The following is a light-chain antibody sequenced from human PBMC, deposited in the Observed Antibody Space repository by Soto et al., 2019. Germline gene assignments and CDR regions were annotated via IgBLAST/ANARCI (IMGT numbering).Light chain of an antibody. CDR3: QQANSFPWT. V-gene: IGKV3-15*01. CDR1: LSVSSD. CDR2: RAF. J-gene: IGKJ1*01. Sequence: EIVMPQSPATLSLSPGERATLSCRASLSVSSDLAWYRQKPGQAPRLLIYRAFTRATGIPARFSGSGFGTDFTLTISSLQPEDFATYYCQQANSFPWTFGQGTKVDI.